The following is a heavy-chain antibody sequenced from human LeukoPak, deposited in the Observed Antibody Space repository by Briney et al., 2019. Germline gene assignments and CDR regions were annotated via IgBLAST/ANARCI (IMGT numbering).Heavy chain of an antibody. CDR3: ARDTVGYYGSGI. CDR2: IYYSGST. J-gene: IGHJ4*02. D-gene: IGHD3-10*01. Sequence: ASETLSLTCTVSGGSISSYYWSWIRQPPGKGLEWIGYIYYSGSTNYNPSLKSRVTISVDTSKNQFSLKLSSVTAADTAVYYCARDTVGYYGSGIWGQGTLVTVSS. CDR1: GGSISSYY. V-gene: IGHV4-59*01.